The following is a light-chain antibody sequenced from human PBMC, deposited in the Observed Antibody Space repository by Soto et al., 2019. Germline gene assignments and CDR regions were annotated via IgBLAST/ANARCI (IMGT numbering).Light chain of an antibody. CDR1: SSNIGSNT. CDR3: SAWYNSLNGYV. V-gene: IGLV1-44*01. Sequence: QLVLTQPLSASASPGQRVTISCSGGSSNIGSNTVAWYQHLPGTAPPRLIFTAGQRPSGVPGRFSGSNSGTSASLAISGLQSEDEGDYYCSAWYNSLNGYVFGPGTKVTVL. J-gene: IGLJ1*01. CDR2: TAG.